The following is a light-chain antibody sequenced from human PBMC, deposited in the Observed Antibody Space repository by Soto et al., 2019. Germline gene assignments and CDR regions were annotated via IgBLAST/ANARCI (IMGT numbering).Light chain of an antibody. CDR2: DAS. CDR1: QSVSSSY. Sequence: EIVLTQSPGTLSLSPGERATLSCRASQSVSSSYLAWYQQKPGQAPRLLIYDASSRATGITDRFSGSGSGTGFTLTISRLEPEDFAVYYCQQYGSSPRTFGQGTKVEIK. V-gene: IGKV3-20*01. CDR3: QQYGSSPRT. J-gene: IGKJ1*01.